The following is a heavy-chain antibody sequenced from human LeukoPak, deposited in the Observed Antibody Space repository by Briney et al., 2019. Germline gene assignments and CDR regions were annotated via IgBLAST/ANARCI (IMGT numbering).Heavy chain of an antibody. CDR1: SDSLSSGSYY. CDR3: ARGVSQVRGMWFDP. J-gene: IGHJ5*02. V-gene: IGHV4-61*02. Sequence: SETLSLTCTVSSDSLSSGSYYGSWIRQPAGKELEWIGRIHTSGSTDYNPSLRSRVTISLDTSKNHFSLQLSSVTAADTAVYYCARGVSQVRGMWFDPWGQGTLVTVSS. CDR2: IHTSGST. D-gene: IGHD3-10*01.